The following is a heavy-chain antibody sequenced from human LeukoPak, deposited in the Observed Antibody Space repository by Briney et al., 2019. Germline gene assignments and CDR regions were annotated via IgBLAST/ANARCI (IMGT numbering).Heavy chain of an antibody. CDR2: INPNSGGT. J-gene: IGHJ6*02. V-gene: IGHV1-2*02. D-gene: IGHD3-10*01. Sequence: ASVKVSCKPSGYTLTGYYMHWVRQAPGQGLEWMGWINPNSGGTSYAQKFQGRVTMTRDTSISTAYMELSRLRSDDTAVYYCASPSGDYYYYYGMDVWGQGTTVTVSS. CDR1: GYTLTGYY. CDR3: ASPSGDYYYYYGMDV.